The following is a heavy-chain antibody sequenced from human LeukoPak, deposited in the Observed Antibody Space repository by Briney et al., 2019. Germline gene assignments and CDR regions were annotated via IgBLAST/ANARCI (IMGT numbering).Heavy chain of an antibody. CDR2: INHSGST. J-gene: IGHJ6*03. CDR1: GGSFSGYY. Sequence: SETLSLTCAVYGGSFSGYYWSWIRQPPGKGLEWIGEINHSGSTNYNPSLKSRVTISVDTSKNQFSLKLSSVTAADTAVYYCARGRKYDYYYDYMDVWGKGTTVTISS. D-gene: IGHD2-8*01. V-gene: IGHV4-34*01. CDR3: ARGRKYDYYYDYMDV.